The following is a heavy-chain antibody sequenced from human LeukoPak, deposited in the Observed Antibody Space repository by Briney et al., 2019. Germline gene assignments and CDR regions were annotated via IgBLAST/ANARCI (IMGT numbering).Heavy chain of an antibody. Sequence: GRSLRLSCAASGFTFSSYGMHWVRQAPGKGLEWVAVIWYDGSNKYYADSVKGRFTISRDNSKNTLYLQMNSLRAEDTAVYYCARGRITIFFPFVYWGQGTLVTVSS. V-gene: IGHV3-33*01. CDR3: ARGRITIFFPFVY. J-gene: IGHJ4*02. CDR2: IWYDGSNK. CDR1: GFTFSSYG. D-gene: IGHD3-9*01.